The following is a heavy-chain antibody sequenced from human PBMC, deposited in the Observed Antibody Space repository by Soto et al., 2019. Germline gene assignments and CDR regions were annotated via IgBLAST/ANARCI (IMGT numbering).Heavy chain of an antibody. CDR3: ARLGLIAVPGDWFDP. CDR1: GGSISSSSYY. J-gene: IGHJ5*02. Sequence: SETLSLTCTVSGGSISSSSYYWGWIRQPPGKGLEWIGSIYYSGSTYYNPSLKSRVTISVDTSKNQFSLKLSSVTAADTAVYYCARLGLIAVPGDWFDPWGQGTLVTVSS. CDR2: IYYSGST. D-gene: IGHD6-19*01. V-gene: IGHV4-39*01.